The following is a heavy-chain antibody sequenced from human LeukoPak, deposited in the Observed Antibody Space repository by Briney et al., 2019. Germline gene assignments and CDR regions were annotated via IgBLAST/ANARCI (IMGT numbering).Heavy chain of an antibody. V-gene: IGHV4-59*01. J-gene: IGHJ4*02. D-gene: IGHD3-9*01. CDR2: IYYSESA. CDR3: ARKRSFDL. Sequence: SATLSLPCTVSGDSFISYYWCWFRQPPGKRLEGIGCIYYSESATYNPSLKRRGTISLDTSKNQFFLMLSSVTAADTAVYYCARKRSFDLWGQGTLVTVSS. CDR1: GDSFISYY.